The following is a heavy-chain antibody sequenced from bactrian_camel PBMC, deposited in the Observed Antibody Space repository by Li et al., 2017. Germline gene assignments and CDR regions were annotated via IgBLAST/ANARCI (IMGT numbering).Heavy chain of an antibody. J-gene: IGHJ6*01. CDR1: GTTFSSSP. CDR2: INSGGGST. CDR3: AAVSGY. V-gene: IGHV3S31*01. Sequence: VQLVESGGGLVQPGGSLRLSCAASGTTFSSSPMNWVRQPPGKGLEWVSAINSGGGSTYYADSVKGRFTISRDNAKNTLYLQMNSLKTEDTAVYFCAAVSGYWGQGTQVTVS.